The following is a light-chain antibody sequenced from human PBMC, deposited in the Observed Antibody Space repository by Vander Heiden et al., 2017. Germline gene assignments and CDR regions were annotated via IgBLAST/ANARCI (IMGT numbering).Light chain of an antibody. CDR2: SNN. Sequence: QSVLTQPPSASGTPGQRVTISCSGSSSNIGSNTVNWYQQRPGTAPKLLIYSNNQRPSGVPDRFSGSKSGTSASLAISGLQSEDEADYYCAAWEDSLNGWVFGGGTKLTVL. CDR1: SSNIGSNT. CDR3: AAWEDSLNGWV. J-gene: IGLJ3*02. V-gene: IGLV1-44*01.